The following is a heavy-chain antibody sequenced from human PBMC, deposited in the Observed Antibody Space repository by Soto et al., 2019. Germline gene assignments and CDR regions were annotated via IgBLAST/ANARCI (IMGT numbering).Heavy chain of an antibody. CDR1: GGSISSYY. J-gene: IGHJ4*02. V-gene: IGHV4-59*01. D-gene: IGHD7-27*01. Sequence: PSETLSLTCTVSGGSISSYYWSWIRQPPGKGLEWIGYIYYSGSTNYNPSLKSRVTISVDTSKNQFSLKLSSVTAADTSVYYCAAEARPNYYFDYWGQGTLVTVSS. CDR3: AAEARPNYYFDY. CDR2: IYYSGST.